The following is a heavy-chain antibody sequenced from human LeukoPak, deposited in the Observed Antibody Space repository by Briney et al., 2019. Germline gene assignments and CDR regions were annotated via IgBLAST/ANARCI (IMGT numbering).Heavy chain of an antibody. Sequence: ASVKVSCKASGYTFTSYGISWVRQATGQGLEWMGWMNPNSGNTGYAQKFQGRVTITRNTSISTAYMELSSLRSEDTAVYYCARVGYDIMTGYLISNDYWGQGTLVTVSS. J-gene: IGHJ4*02. CDR2: MNPNSGNT. CDR3: ARVGYDIMTGYLISNDY. CDR1: GYTFTSYG. D-gene: IGHD3-9*01. V-gene: IGHV1-8*03.